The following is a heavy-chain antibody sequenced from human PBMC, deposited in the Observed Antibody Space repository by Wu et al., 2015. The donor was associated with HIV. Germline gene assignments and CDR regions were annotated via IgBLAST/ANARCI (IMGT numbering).Heavy chain of an antibody. Sequence: QALLVQSGAEMKRPGASVRVSCEASGYSFIGLPGFDINWVRQAPGQGPQWMGWINPNSGGTNYAQKFQGRVTMTRDTSISTAYMELSRLRSDDTAVYYCARVGTVTTYYFDYWGQGTLVTVSS. V-gene: IGHV1-2*02. CDR1: GYSFIGLPGFD. CDR3: ARVGTVTTYYFDY. D-gene: IGHD4-17*01. J-gene: IGHJ4*02. CDR2: INPNSGGT.